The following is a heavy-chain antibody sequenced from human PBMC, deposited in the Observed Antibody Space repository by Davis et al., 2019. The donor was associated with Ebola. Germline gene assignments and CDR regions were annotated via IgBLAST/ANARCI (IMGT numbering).Heavy chain of an antibody. D-gene: IGHD3-10*01. Sequence: PSETLSLTCAVYGGSFSGYYWSWIRQPPGKGLEWIGEINHSGSTNYNPSLKSRVTISVDTSKNQFSLKLSSVTAADTAVYYCARGPLTLHYYGSGSYRRVFDYWGQGTLVTVSS. CDR2: INHSGST. CDR3: ARGPLTLHYYGSGSYRRVFDY. V-gene: IGHV4-34*01. J-gene: IGHJ4*02. CDR1: GGSFSGYY.